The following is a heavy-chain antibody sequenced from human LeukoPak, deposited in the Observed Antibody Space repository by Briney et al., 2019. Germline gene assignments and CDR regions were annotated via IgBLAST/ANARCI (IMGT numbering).Heavy chain of an antibody. CDR2: INHSGST. CDR1: GGSFSGYY. J-gene: IGHJ6*03. D-gene: IGHD6-13*01. CDR3: ARGTLYSSSWYVFYHYYYMDV. V-gene: IGHV4-34*01. Sequence: SETLSLTCAVYGGSFSGYYWSWIRQPPGKGLEWIGEINHSGSTNYNPSLKSRVTISVDTSKNQFSLKLSSVTAADTAVYYCARGTLYSSSWYVFYHYYYMDVWGKGTTVTVSS.